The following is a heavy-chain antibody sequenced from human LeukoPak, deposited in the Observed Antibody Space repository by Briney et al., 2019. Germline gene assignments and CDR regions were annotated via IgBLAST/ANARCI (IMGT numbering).Heavy chain of an antibody. J-gene: IGHJ4*02. CDR3: ARRAGGYSHPYDY. D-gene: IGHD4-23*01. Sequence: GGSLRLSCAASGFTFNAYAMAWVRQAPGKGLEWVSAFSGSGGTYYADSVKGRFTISRDNSKNTLYLQMNSLRAEDTAVYYCARRAGGYSHPYDYWGQGILVTVSS. V-gene: IGHV3-23*01. CDR2: FSGSGGT. CDR1: GFTFNAYA.